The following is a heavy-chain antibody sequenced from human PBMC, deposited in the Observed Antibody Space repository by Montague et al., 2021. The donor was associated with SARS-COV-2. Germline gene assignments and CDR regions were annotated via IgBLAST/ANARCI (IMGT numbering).Heavy chain of an antibody. J-gene: IGHJ5*02. Sequence: SETLSLTCAVSSGSFRGYYWSWIRQPPGKGLEWIGEINHSGSTTYNPSLESRVSISVDTSNKQFSLKVTSVTAADTAVYYCARHRNYGDHSLDNWFHPWGQGTLVTVSS. CDR1: SGSFRGYY. D-gene: IGHD4-17*01. CDR2: INHSGST. V-gene: IGHV4-34*01. CDR3: ARHRNYGDHSLDNWFHP.